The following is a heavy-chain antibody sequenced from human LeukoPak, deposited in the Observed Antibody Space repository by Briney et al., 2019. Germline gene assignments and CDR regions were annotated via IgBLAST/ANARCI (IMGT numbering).Heavy chain of an antibody. J-gene: IGHJ4*02. CDR1: LCTFSSYA. Sequence: SSVTVSHKPSLCTFSSYAISWLRQAPAQALEWMGGIIPIFGKAHHAPKLQGRVTITPDESTSSAHIEPNSLRCDDRAVDLGARGLVATIGSFEYWGQGTLVTVSS. D-gene: IGHD5-12*01. CDR3: ARGLVATIGSFEY. CDR2: IIPIFGKA. V-gene: IGHV1-69*01.